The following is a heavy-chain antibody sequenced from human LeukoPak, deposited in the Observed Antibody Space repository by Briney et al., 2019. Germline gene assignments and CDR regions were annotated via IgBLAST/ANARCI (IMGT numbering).Heavy chain of an antibody. V-gene: IGHV3-74*01. CDR3: AKAPWAYYYDSSGYYPYWYFDL. CDR1: GFTFSSYW. J-gene: IGHJ2*01. D-gene: IGHD3-22*01. Sequence: GGSLRLSCAASGFTFSSYWMHWVRQAPGKGLVWVSRINSDGRSTSYADSVKGRFTISRDNSKNTLYLQMNSLRAEDTAVYYCAKAPWAYYYDSSGYYPYWYFDLWGRGTLVTVSS. CDR2: INSDGRST.